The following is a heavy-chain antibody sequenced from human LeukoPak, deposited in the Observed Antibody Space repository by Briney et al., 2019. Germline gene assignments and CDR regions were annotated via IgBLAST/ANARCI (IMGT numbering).Heavy chain of an antibody. D-gene: IGHD2-21*01. CDR3: ARCSHMGEGFYYYYMDV. CDR2: ISSSSSYI. CDR1: GFTFSSYS. J-gene: IGHJ6*03. V-gene: IGHV3-21*04. Sequence: PGGSLRLSCAASGFTFSSYSMNWVRQAPGKGLEWVSSISSSSSYIYYADSVKGRFTISRDNAKNSLYLQMNSLRAEDTAVYYCARCSHMGEGFYYYYMDVWGKGTTVTVSS.